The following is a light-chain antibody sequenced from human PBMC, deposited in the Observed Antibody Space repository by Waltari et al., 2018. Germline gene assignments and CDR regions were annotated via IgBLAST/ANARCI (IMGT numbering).Light chain of an antibody. V-gene: IGKV1-9*01. Sequence: DSQLTQSPSFLSASVRDRVTITCRSSQGMSNDLVWYQQKPRKAPKLLIYSASTLQSGVPSRFSGSGSGTEFSLTISSLQPEDFATYYCQQLNSYPLTFGGGTKVEIK. CDR3: QQLNSYPLT. CDR2: SAS. CDR1: QGMSND. J-gene: IGKJ4*01.